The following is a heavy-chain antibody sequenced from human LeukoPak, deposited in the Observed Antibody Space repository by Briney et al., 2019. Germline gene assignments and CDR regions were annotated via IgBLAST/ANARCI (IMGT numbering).Heavy chain of an antibody. J-gene: IGHJ4*02. CDR1: GFTFSNFA. V-gene: IGHV3-23*01. CDR2: ISGSGDST. D-gene: IGHD6-13*01. CDR3: VKDYSSSSFDY. Sequence: GGSLRLSCAASGFTFSNFALSWVRQAPGKGLEWVSAISGSGDSTYYADSVKGRFTISRDNSKNTLCLQMNSLRAEDTAVYYCVKDYSSSSFDYWGQGTLVTVSS.